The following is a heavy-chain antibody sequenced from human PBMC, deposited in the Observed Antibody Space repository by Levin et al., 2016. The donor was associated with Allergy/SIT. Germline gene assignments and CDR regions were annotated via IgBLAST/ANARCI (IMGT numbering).Heavy chain of an antibody. D-gene: IGHD3-22*01. J-gene: IGHJ4*02. V-gene: IGHV4-31*03. CDR1: GGSISSGGYY. Sequence: SETLSLTCTVSGGSISSGGYYWSWIRQHPGKGLEWIGYIYYSGSTYYNPSLKSRVTISVDTSKNQFSLKLSSVTAADTAVYYCARVGIGSSGYYPDYWGQGTLVTVSS. CDR3: ARVGIGSSGYYPDY. CDR2: IYYSGST.